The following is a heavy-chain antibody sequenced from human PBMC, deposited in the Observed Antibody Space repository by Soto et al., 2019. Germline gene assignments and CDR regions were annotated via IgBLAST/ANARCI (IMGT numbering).Heavy chain of an antibody. CDR2: IKSKTDGGTT. Sequence: EVQLVESGGGLVKPGGSLRLSCAASGFTFSNAWMSWVRQAPGEGLEWVGRIKSKTDGGTTDYAAPVKGRFTISRDDSKNTLYLQMNSLKTEDTAVYYCTTELWFGELLFGWGQGTLVTVSS. D-gene: IGHD3-10*01. CDR1: GFTFSNAW. V-gene: IGHV3-15*01. J-gene: IGHJ4*02. CDR3: TTELWFGELLFG.